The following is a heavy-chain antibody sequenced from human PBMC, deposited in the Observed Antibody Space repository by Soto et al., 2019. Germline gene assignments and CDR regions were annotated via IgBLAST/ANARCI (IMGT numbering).Heavy chain of an antibody. CDR1: GFTFSSYS. CDR3: ARVYYDSSGYYYFDY. V-gene: IGHV3-21*01. J-gene: IGHJ4*02. D-gene: IGHD3-22*01. Sequence: PGGSLRLSCSASGFTFSSYSMNWVRQAPGKGLEWVSSISSSSSYIYYADSVKGRFTISRDNAKDSLYLQMNSLRAEDTAVYYCARVYYDSSGYYYFDYWGQGTLVTVYS. CDR2: ISSSSSYI.